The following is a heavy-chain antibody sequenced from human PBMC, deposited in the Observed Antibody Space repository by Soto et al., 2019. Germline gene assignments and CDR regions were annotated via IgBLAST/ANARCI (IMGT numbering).Heavy chain of an antibody. D-gene: IGHD1-26*01. V-gene: IGHV1-18*01. Sequence: QVQLVQSGAEVKKPGASVKVSCKASGYTFTSYGISWVRQAPGQGLEWMGWISAYNGNTNYAPKLQGRVTMTTDTSTRTAYRELRSLRSDDPAVYYCARGEIVGAHLYYYDYWGQRTLVTVSS. CDR2: ISAYNGNT. CDR3: ARGEIVGAHLYYYDY. J-gene: IGHJ4*02. CDR1: GYTFTSYG.